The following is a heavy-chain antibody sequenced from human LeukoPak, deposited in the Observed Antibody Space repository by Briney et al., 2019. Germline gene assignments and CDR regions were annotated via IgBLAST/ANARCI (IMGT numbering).Heavy chain of an antibody. Sequence: GGSLRLSCAASGFTVSNTYMSWVRQAPGKGLEWVSLIYSGGGTYSADSVKGRFTISRDISKNTLYLQMSSLKTEDTAVYYCGRSPVGIAPFDYWGQGTLVTVSS. CDR1: GFTVSNTY. CDR2: IYSGGGT. V-gene: IGHV3-53*01. CDR3: GRSPVGIAPFDY. D-gene: IGHD1-26*01. J-gene: IGHJ4*02.